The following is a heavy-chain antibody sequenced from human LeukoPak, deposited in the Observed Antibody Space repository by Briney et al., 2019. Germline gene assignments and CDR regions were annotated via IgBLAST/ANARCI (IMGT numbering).Heavy chain of an antibody. J-gene: IGHJ4*02. V-gene: IGHV4-59*01. CDR2: IYYSGST. CDR1: GGSISSNY. D-gene: IGHD6-13*01. CDR3: ASYSSSWTGVGY. Sequence: PSETLSLTCTVSGGSISSNYWSWIRQPPGKGLEWIGYIYYSGSTNYNPSLKSRVIISVDTPKNQFSLKLSSVTAADTAVYYCASYSSSWTGVGYWGQGTLVTVSS.